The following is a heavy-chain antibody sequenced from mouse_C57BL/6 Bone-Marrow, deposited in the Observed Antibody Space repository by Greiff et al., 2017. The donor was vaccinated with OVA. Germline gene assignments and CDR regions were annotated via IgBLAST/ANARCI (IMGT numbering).Heavy chain of an antibody. CDR2: INPNNGGT. Sequence: LQQSGPELVKPGASVKISCKASGYTFTDYYMNWVKQSHGKSLEWIGDINPNNGGTSYNQKFKGKATLTVDKSSSTAYMELRSLTSEDSAVYYCARRNFYYYGSTWGQGTTLTVSS. J-gene: IGHJ2*01. D-gene: IGHD1-1*01. CDR3: ARRNFYYYGST. V-gene: IGHV1-26*01. CDR1: GYTFTDYY.